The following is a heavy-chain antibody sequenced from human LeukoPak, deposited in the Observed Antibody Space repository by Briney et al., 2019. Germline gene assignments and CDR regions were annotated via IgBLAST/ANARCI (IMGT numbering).Heavy chain of an antibody. CDR2: INHSGST. V-gene: IGHV4-34*01. J-gene: IGHJ4*02. CDR3: ARVGIVVVPAAIRGLGPVFDY. Sequence: TETLSLTCAVYGGSFSGYYWSWIRQPPGKGLEWIGEINHSGSTNYNPSLKSRVTISVDTSKNQFSLKLSSVTAADTAVYYCARVGIVVVPAAIRGLGPVFDYWGQGTLVTVSS. CDR1: GGSFSGYY. D-gene: IGHD2-2*02.